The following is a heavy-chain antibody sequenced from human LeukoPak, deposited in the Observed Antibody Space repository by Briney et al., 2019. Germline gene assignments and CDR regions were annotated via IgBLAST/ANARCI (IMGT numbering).Heavy chain of an antibody. CDR3: ARHRYNGYVYSFDK. J-gene: IGHJ4*02. CDR2: VYYSGRT. D-gene: IGHD3-16*01. Sequence: SETLSLTCTVSSGSISSSTYYWGWIRQPPGKGLEWIGSVYYSGRTYYNPSLKSRVTISVDTSKNQFSLKLSSVTAADTAVYYCARHRYNGYVYSFDKWGRGTLVTVSS. CDR1: SGSISSSTYY. V-gene: IGHV4-39*01.